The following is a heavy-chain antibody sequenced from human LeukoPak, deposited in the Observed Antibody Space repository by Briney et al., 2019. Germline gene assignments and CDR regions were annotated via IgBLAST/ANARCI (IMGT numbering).Heavy chain of an antibody. Sequence: GGSLRLSCAASGFTFSSYGMHWVRQAPGKGLEWVAVISYDGSNKYYADSVKGRFTISRDNSKNTLYLQMNSLRAEDTAVYYCAKDLVPGYSYYGMDVWGKGTTVTVSS. J-gene: IGHJ6*04. V-gene: IGHV3-30*18. CDR3: AKDLVPGYSYYGMDV. D-gene: IGHD2-8*02. CDR2: ISYDGSNK. CDR1: GFTFSSYG.